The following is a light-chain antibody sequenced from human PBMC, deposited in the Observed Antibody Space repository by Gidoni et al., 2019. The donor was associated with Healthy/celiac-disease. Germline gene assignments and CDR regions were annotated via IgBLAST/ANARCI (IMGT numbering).Light chain of an antibody. J-gene: IGKJ3*01. CDR1: QSISSY. Sequence: DIQMTKSPSSLSASVGDRVTITCRASQSISSYLNWYQQKPGKAPKLLIYAASSLQSGVPSRFSGSGSGTDFTLTISSLQPEDFATYSCQQSYSTPFTFGPGTKVDIK. V-gene: IGKV1-39*01. CDR2: AAS. CDR3: QQSYSTPFT.